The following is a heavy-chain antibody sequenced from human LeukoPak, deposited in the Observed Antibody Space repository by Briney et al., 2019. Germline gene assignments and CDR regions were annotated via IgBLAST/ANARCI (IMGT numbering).Heavy chain of an antibody. CDR1: GGTFSSYA. J-gene: IGHJ2*01. V-gene: IGHV1-69*01. D-gene: IGHD3-22*01. Sequence: GASVKVSCKASGGTFSSYAISWVRQAPGQGLEWMGGIIPIFGTANYAQKFQGRVTITADESTSTAYMELSSLRSEDTAVYYCARDAPTYYYDSSGYLSNWYFDLWGRGTLVTVSS. CDR3: ARDAPTYYYDSSGYLSNWYFDL. CDR2: IIPIFGTA.